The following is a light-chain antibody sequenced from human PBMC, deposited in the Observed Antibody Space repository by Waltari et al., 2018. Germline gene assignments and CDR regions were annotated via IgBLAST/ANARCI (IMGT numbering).Light chain of an antibody. CDR1: QGVGKY. V-gene: IGKV3-20*01. CDR3: QKYDFLPAT. Sequence: EIVLTQSPGTLSLYPGERAPLSCRPSQGVGKYLAWYQQRPGQAPRLLLYHTSSRDTGSPDRFSGSGYGTDFSLTISRLEPEDFAVYYCQKYDFLPATFGQGTTVEIK. J-gene: IGKJ1*01. CDR2: HTS.